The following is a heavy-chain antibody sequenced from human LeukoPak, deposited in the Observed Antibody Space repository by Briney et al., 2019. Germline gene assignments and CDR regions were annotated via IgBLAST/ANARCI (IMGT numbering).Heavy chain of an antibody. Sequence: ASVKVSCKASGYTFTAYYMHWVRQAPGQGLEWMGWINPNSGDTNYAQKFQGRVTMTGDTSISTAYMELNSLRSDDTAVYYCARPATNGAFDMWGQGTMVTVSS. CDR3: ARPATNGAFDM. CDR1: GYTFTAYY. D-gene: IGHD1-14*01. V-gene: IGHV1-2*02. J-gene: IGHJ3*02. CDR2: INPNSGDT.